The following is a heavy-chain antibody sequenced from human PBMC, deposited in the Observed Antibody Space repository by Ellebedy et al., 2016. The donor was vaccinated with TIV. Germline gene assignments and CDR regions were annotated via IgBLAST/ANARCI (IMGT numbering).Heavy chain of an antibody. CDR3: ARAFDILTSNNWFDP. CDR1: GYTFTGYY. D-gene: IGHD3-9*01. J-gene: IGHJ5*02. CDR2: ISAYNGNT. V-gene: IGHV1-18*04. Sequence: ASVKVSCXASGYTFTGYYMHWVRQAPGQGLEWMGWISAYNGNTNYAQKLQGRVTMTTDTSTSTAYMELRSLRSDDTAVYYCARAFDILTSNNWFDPWGQGTLVTVSS.